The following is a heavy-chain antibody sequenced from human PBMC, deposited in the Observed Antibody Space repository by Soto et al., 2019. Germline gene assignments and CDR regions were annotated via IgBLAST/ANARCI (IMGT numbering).Heavy chain of an antibody. J-gene: IGHJ6*02. D-gene: IGHD1-20*01. CDR2: VYYSGIT. CDR3: ARTRDNNINYYYALDV. CDR1: GASLSGPGDS. Sequence: LETLCLRYTVAGASLSGPGDSWNWIRQSPGNGLEWIGFVYYSGITNYSPSLNGRVTISLDTSKDQFSLRLTSVTAADKAVYYCARTRDNNINYYYALDVWRQRTTVTVS. V-gene: IGHV4-61*08.